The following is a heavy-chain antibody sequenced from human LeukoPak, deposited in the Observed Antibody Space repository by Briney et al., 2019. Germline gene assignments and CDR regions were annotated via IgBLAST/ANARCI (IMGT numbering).Heavy chain of an antibody. D-gene: IGHD3-22*01. CDR3: ARDSYFETTKYYYAYFDY. CDR1: GFTFSTYA. J-gene: IGHJ4*02. CDR2: IGINQNYI. Sequence: GSLRLSCAASGFTFSTYAMHWVRQAPGKGLEWVSSIGINQNYIYYADSVKGRFTISRDNAKNSIHLQMDSLRAEDTAVYYCARDSYFETTKYYYAYFDYWGQGTLVTVSS. V-gene: IGHV3-21*01.